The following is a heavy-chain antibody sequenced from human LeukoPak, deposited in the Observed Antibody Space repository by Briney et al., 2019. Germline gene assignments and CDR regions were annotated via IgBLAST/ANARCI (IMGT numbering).Heavy chain of an antibody. CDR3: ARDRYYYGSGSYYNRGLFDY. J-gene: IGHJ4*02. CDR1: GFTFSSYW. D-gene: IGHD3-10*01. V-gene: IGHV3-74*01. Sequence: GGSLRLSCAASGFTFSSYWMHWVRQAPGKGLVWVSRINSDGSSTSYADSVKGRFTISRDNAKNTLYLQMNSLRAEDTAVYYCARDRYYYGSGSYYNRGLFDYWGQGTLVTVYS. CDR2: INSDGSST.